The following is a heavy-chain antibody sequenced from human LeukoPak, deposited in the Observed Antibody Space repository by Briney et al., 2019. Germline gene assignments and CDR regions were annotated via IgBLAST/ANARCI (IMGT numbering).Heavy chain of an antibody. CDR3: ARGRWVGTTQAYYLDF. Sequence: ASVKVSCKASGYTFTSYYMHWVRQAPGQGLEWMGIINPSGGSTSYAQKFQGRVTMTRDTPTSTVYMELSSLTSADTATYYCARGRWVGTTQAYYLDFWGQGTLVTVSS. J-gene: IGHJ4*02. CDR1: GYTFTSYY. CDR2: INPSGGST. V-gene: IGHV1-46*01. D-gene: IGHD1-26*01.